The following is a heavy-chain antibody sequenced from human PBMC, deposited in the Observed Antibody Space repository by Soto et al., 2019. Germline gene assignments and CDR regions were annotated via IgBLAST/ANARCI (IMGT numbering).Heavy chain of an antibody. D-gene: IGHD6-19*01. V-gene: IGHV4-31*03. CDR2: IYHSGST. CDR1: GGSISSGGYY. J-gene: IGHJ6*02. CDR3: ARDFTDSSGPTLGMGV. Sequence: QVQLQESGPGLVKPSQTLSLTCTVSGGSISSGGYYWSWIRQHPGKGLEWIGYIYHSGSTYYNPSLKSRVTISVDTSKSQFSLKLSSVTAADTAVYYCARDFTDSSGPTLGMGVWGQGTTVTVSS.